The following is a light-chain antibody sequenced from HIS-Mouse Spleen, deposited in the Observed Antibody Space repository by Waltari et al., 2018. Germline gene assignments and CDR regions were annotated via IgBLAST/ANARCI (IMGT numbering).Light chain of an antibody. CDR2: DVS. CDR3: CSYAGSYTFEVV. Sequence: QSALTQPRSVSGSPGQSVTISCTGTSSDVGGYNYVSWYQQPPGKAPKLMIYDVSKRPSGVPDRFSVSKSGNTASLTISGLQAEDEADYYCCSYAGSYTFEVVFGGGTKLTVL. V-gene: IGLV2-11*01. CDR1: SSDVGGYNY. J-gene: IGLJ2*01.